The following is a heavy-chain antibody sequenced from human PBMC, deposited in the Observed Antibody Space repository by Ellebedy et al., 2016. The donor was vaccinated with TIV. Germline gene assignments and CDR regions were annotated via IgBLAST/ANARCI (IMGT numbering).Heavy chain of an antibody. CDR2: ISAKNGNT. J-gene: IGHJ3*01. V-gene: IGHV1-18*01. D-gene: IGHD3-3*01. CDR3: AADWSGRRFKADAFDV. Sequence: ASVKVSXKASGYTFITYGITWVRQAPGQGLEWMGWISAKNGNTIYAQKFQGRVTMTEDTSTDTAYMELSSLRSEDTAVYYCAADWSGRRFKADAFDVWGQGTMVTVSS. CDR1: GYTFITYG.